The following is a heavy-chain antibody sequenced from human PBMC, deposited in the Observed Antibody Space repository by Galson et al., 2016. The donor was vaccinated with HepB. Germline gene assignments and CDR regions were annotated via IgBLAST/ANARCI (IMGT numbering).Heavy chain of an antibody. V-gene: IGHV3-11*01. CDR1: GFTFSDYY. Sequence: SLRLSCAASGFTFSDYYMSWVRQAPGRGLELVGHISGGSYTIEYADSVKGRFTISRDNAKNSVYLEMKNLRVDDTAVFYCARRPFLYYHGMDVWCQGTRVAVAS. J-gene: IGHJ6*02. CDR2: ISGGSYTI. D-gene: IGHD2-21*01. CDR3: ARRPFLYYHGMDV.